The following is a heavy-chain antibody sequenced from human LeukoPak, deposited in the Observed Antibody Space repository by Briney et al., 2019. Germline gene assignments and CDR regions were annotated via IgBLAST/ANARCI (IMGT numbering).Heavy chain of an antibody. Sequence: GGSLRLSCAASGFTFTNYWMSWVRQAPGKGLEWVANIKEDGSDKYYVDPVKGRFTISRDNAKNSQYLQMNSLRAEDTAVYYCARDTGYNTFDYWGQGTLVTVSS. CDR3: ARDTGYNTFDY. J-gene: IGHJ4*02. CDR2: IKEDGSDK. CDR1: GFTFTNYW. D-gene: IGHD5-24*01. V-gene: IGHV3-7*05.